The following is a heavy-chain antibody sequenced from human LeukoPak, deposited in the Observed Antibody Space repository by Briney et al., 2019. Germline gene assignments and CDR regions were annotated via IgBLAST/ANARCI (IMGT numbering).Heavy chain of an antibody. V-gene: IGHV4-4*02. J-gene: IGHJ4*02. D-gene: IGHD2-8*01. CDR3: SRENGAFSPFGY. CDR1: GGSITTTNW. CDR2: ISLSGLT. Sequence: SETLSLTCGVSGGSITTTNWWGWARQPPGQGLEWIGEISLSGLTNYNPSLKSRVTVSRDKSKNLLFLKMTSVTAADTAVYYCSRENGAFSPFGYWGQGTLVPVSS.